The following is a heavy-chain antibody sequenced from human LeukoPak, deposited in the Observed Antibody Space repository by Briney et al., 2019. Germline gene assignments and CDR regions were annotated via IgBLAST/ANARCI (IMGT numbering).Heavy chain of an antibody. Sequence: PSETLSLTCTVSGGSISSSSYYWIWIRQPPGKGLEWIGSVYYSGSTYYNPSLKSRVTISVDTSKNQFSLELSSVTAADTAVYYCARTTVTIKVDYYYYMDVWGKGTTVTVSS. V-gene: IGHV4-39*01. D-gene: IGHD4-11*01. CDR1: GGSISSSSYY. CDR2: VYYSGST. CDR3: ARTTVTIKVDYYYYMDV. J-gene: IGHJ6*03.